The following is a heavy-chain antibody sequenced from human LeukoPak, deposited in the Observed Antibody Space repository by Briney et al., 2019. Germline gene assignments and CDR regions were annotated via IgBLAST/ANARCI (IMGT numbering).Heavy chain of an antibody. Sequence: GGSLRLSCAASRFTFSNYSMNWVRQAPGKGLEWVSSITSSSTYIYYADSVEGRFTISRDNAKNSLYLQMNSLRAEDTAVYYCARAQGGYYDSSGYDYWGQGTLVTVSS. J-gene: IGHJ4*02. D-gene: IGHD3-22*01. CDR2: ITSSSTYI. V-gene: IGHV3-21*01. CDR3: ARAQGGYYDSSGYDY. CDR1: RFTFSNYS.